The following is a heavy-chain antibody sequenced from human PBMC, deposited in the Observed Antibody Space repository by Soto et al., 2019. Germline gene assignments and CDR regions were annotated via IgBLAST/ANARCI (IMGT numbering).Heavy chain of an antibody. CDR1: GFTFSNAW. CDR2: IKSKTDGETT. D-gene: IGHD6-6*01. Sequence: EVQLVESGGDLVKPGGSLRLSCAASGFTFSNAWMNWVRQAPGKGLEWVGRIKSKTDGETTEYAVPVKGRFTISRDDSKNTLYLQMNSLKTEDTAVYYCTNCIAARLCSFDCWGQGTLVTVSS. J-gene: IGHJ4*02. V-gene: IGHV3-15*07. CDR3: TNCIAARLCSFDC.